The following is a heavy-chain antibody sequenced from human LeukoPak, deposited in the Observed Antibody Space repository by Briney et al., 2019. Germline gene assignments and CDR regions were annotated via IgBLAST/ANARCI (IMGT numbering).Heavy chain of an antibody. CDR3: ARIDGPTVFTYYMDL. J-gene: IGHJ6*03. Sequence: GESLRLSCATSGFSFNRRGMNWVRQPPGKGLEWVSYISPRSETIFYAESVQGRFAVSRDDAKGSLYLQMHTLRVGDTAVYYCARIDGPTVFTYYMDLWGKGTTVTVAS. D-gene: IGHD3-16*01. CDR1: GFSFNRRG. V-gene: IGHV3-48*04. CDR2: ISPRSETI.